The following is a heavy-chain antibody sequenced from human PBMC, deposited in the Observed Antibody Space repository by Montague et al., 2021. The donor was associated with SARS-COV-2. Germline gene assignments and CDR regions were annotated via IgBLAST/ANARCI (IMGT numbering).Heavy chain of an antibody. D-gene: IGHD3-3*01. Sequence: SLRLSCAASGFTFSNAWMSWVRQAPGKGLEWVGRIKSKTDGGTTDYAAPVKGRFTISRDDSKNTLYLQMNSLKTEDTAVYYRTTDNTIFGVVISTYYYYGMDVWGQGTTVTVSS. V-gene: IGHV3-15*01. J-gene: IGHJ6*02. CDR1: GFTFSNAW. CDR2: IKSKTDGGTT. CDR3: TTDNTIFGVVISTYYYYGMDV.